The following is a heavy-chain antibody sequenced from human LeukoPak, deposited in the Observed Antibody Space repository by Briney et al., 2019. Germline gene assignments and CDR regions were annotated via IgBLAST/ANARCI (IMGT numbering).Heavy chain of an antibody. J-gene: IGHJ4*02. Sequence: GGSLRLSCAASGFTFDDYAMHWVRQAPGKGLEWVSGISWNSGSIGYADSVKGRFTISRDNVKNSLYLQMNSLRAEDTAVYYCARVTYYGSGSNYWGQGTLVTVSS. CDR1: GFTFDDYA. CDR2: ISWNSGSI. D-gene: IGHD3-10*01. CDR3: ARVTYYGSGSNY. V-gene: IGHV3-9*01.